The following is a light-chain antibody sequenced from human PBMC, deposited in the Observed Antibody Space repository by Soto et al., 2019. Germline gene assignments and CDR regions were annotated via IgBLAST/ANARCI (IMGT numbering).Light chain of an antibody. CDR2: GAS. V-gene: IGKV3-20*01. J-gene: IGKJ1*01. Sequence: ETVLMQSPGTLSLSPGERATLSCRASQSVSSSSLAWYQQKPGQAPRFLIYGASTRATGIPDRFSGTGPGTDFTLTISTLEPEDFAVYYCQQYGTSPTTFCQGTKVDIK. CDR3: QQYGTSPTT. CDR1: QSVSSSS.